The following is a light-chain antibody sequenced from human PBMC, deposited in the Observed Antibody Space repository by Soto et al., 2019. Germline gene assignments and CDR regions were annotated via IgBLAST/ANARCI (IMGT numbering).Light chain of an antibody. CDR3: QQYDNLLLT. V-gene: IGKV1-33*01. Sequence: DIQMTQSPSSLSASVGDRVTITCQASQDISNYLNWYQQKPGKAPKLLIYVASNLETGVPSRFSGSGSGTDFTFTISSLQPEDIATYYCQQYDNLLLTFGPGTKVDIK. CDR1: QDISNY. CDR2: VAS. J-gene: IGKJ3*01.